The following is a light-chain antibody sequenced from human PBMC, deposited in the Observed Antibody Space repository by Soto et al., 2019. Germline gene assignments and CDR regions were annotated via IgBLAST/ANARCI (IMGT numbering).Light chain of an antibody. CDR2: AES. CDR1: QGIGSS. J-gene: IGKJ1*01. V-gene: IGKV1-9*01. CDR3: QQLNTYPWT. Sequence: DIQMTKSPSFLSASVRDRITITCRASQGIGSSLAWYQQEPGKAPKLLIYAESTLQGGVPSRFSGSGSGTEFTRPISSLQPEDFATYYWQQLNTYPWTCGQGTKVEIK.